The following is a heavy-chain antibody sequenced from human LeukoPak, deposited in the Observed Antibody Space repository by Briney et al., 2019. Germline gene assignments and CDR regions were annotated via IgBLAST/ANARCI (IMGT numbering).Heavy chain of an antibody. CDR1: GFTFSSYG. Sequence: GESLRLSCAASGFTFSSYGMHWVRQAPGKGLEWVAVISYDGSNKYYADSVKGRFTISRDNSKNTLYLQMNSLRAEDTAVYYCAKGERPPDYWGQGTLVTVSS. V-gene: IGHV3-30*18. D-gene: IGHD1-1*01. J-gene: IGHJ4*02. CDR2: ISYDGSNK. CDR3: AKGERPPDY.